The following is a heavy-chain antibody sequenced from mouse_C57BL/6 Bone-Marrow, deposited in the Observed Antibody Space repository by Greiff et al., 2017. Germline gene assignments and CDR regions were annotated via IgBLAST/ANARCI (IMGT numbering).Heavy chain of an antibody. CDR3: ARPYYSNYWYFDV. J-gene: IGHJ1*03. D-gene: IGHD2-5*01. V-gene: IGHV1-55*01. CDR2: IYPGSGST. CDR1: GYTFTSYW. Sequence: QVQLQQPGAELVKPGASVKMSCKASGYTFTSYWITWVKQRPGQGLEWIGDIYPGSGSTNYNEKFKSKATLPVDTSASTAYMQLSSLTSEDSAVYYCARPYYSNYWYFDVWGTGTTVTVSS.